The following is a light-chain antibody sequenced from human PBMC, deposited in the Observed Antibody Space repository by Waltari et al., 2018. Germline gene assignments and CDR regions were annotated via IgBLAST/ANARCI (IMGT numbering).Light chain of an antibody. CDR3: AAWDDSLTAWV. CDR2: TNN. Sequence: QSVLTQPPSASGTPGQRVTISCSGSSPNIGSNIVNWYQQLPGTAPKLLIYTNNQRPAGVPDRFSGSKSGTSASLAISGLQSEDEADYHCAAWDDSLTAWVFGGGTKLTVL. J-gene: IGLJ3*02. V-gene: IGLV1-44*01. CDR1: SPNIGSNI.